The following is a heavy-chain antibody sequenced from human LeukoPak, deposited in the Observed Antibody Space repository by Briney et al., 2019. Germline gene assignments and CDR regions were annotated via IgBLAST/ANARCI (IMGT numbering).Heavy chain of an antibody. V-gene: IGHV1-69*05. Sequence: SVKVSCKASGGTFSSYAISWVRQAPGQGLEWMGGIIPIFGTANYAQKFQGRVTITTDESTSTAYMELSSLRSEDTAVYYCASGGDILTGYFRSFDYWGQGTLVTVSS. CDR2: IIPIFGTA. CDR3: ASGGDILTGYFRSFDY. J-gene: IGHJ4*02. D-gene: IGHD3-9*01. CDR1: GGTFSSYA.